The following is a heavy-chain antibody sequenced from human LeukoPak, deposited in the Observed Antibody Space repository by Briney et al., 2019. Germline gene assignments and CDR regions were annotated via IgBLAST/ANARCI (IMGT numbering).Heavy chain of an antibody. J-gene: IGHJ4*02. CDR1: GFTFSSYE. V-gene: IGHV3-48*03. D-gene: IGHD3-10*01. CDR3: AREGIRYGSGSLD. CDR2: ISSSGSTI. Sequence: GGSLRLSCAASGFTFSSYEMNWVRQAPGKGLEWVSYISSSGSTIYYADSVKGRFTISRDSAKNSLYLQMNSLRAEDTAVYYCAREGIRYGSGSLDWGQGTLVTVSS.